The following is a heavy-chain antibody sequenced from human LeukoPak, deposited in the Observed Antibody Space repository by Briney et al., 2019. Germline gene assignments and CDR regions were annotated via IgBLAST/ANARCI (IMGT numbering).Heavy chain of an antibody. V-gene: IGHV4-31*03. J-gene: IGHJ4*02. D-gene: IGHD6-13*01. CDR1: GGSISSGGYY. Sequence: PSEALSLTCTVSGGSISSGGYYWSWIRQHPGKGLEWIGYIYYSGSTYYNPSLKSRVTISVDTSKNQFSLKLSSVTAADTAVYYCARGYSSSWGPASWGQGTLVTVSS. CDR2: IYYSGST. CDR3: ARGYSSSWGPAS.